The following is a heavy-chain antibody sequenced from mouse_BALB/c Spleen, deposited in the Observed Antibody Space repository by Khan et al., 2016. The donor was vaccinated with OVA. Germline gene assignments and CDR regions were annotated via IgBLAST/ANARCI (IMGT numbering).Heavy chain of an antibody. V-gene: IGHV3-2*02. CDR3: ARIYGGDFDY. D-gene: IGHD1-1*01. J-gene: IGHJ2*01. Sequence: EVQLVETGPGLVKPSQSLSLTCTVTGYSITSDYAWNWIRQFPGNKLEWMGYISYSGNTKYNPSLKSRISITRYTSENQFFLQLNSETIEDTATYYGARIYGGDFDYWGQGTTLTVSS. CDR1: GYSITSDYA. CDR2: ISYSGNT.